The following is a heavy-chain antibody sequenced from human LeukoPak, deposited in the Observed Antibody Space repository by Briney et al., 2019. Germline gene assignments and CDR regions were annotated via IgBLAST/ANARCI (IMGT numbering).Heavy chain of an antibody. CDR3: ARVRGGYYYDSSGSGIRYYYYYYMDV. CDR1: GGSISSYY. D-gene: IGHD3-22*01. CDR2: IYYSGST. V-gene: IGHV4-59*01. Sequence: SETLSLTCTVSGGSISSYYWSWIRQPPGKGLEWIGYIYYSGSTNYNPSLKSRVTISVDSSKNQFSLKLSSVTAADTAVYYCARVRGGYYYDSSGSGIRYYYYYYMDVWGKGTTVTVSS. J-gene: IGHJ6*03.